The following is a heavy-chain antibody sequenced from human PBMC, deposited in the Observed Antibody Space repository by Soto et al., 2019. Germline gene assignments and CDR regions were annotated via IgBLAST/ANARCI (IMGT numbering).Heavy chain of an antibody. CDR3: ATVPTYYYDSSGRNTYFDY. D-gene: IGHD3-22*01. V-gene: IGHV1-24*01. J-gene: IGHJ4*02. CDR1: GYTLTELS. Sequence: ASVKVSCKVSGYTLTELSMHWVRQAPGKGLEWMGGFDPEDGGTIYAQKFQGRVTMTEDTSTDTAYMELSSLRSEDTAVYYCATVPTYYYDSSGRNTYFDYWGQGTLVTVSS. CDR2: FDPEDGGT.